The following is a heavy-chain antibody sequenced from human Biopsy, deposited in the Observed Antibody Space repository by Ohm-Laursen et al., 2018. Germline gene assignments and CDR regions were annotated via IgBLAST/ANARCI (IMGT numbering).Heavy chain of an antibody. Sequence: SQTLSLTCSVYGESFNGYYWSWIRQTPGKGLEWIGEINHSGRTNYNPSLKSRVTISVDTSKNQFSLKVSSVTAADTAVYYCVRGVDYYDPYHYYALDVWGQGTTVTVSS. J-gene: IGHJ6*02. CDR3: VRGVDYYDPYHYYALDV. D-gene: IGHD3-22*01. V-gene: IGHV4-34*01. CDR2: INHSGRT. CDR1: GESFNGYY.